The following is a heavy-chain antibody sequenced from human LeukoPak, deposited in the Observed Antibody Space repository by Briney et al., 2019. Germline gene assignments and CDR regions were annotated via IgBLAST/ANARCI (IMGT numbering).Heavy chain of an antibody. J-gene: IGHJ6*03. V-gene: IGHV4-59*01. CDR1: GGSISSYY. CDR3: ARGKASGYSYGYYYYYYMDV. Sequence: SETLSLTCTVSGGSISSYYWSWIRQPPGKGLEWLGYIYYSGSTNYNPSLKSRVTISVDTSKNQFSLKLSSVTAADTAVYYCARGKASGYSYGYYYYYYMDVWGKGTTVTVSS. D-gene: IGHD5-18*01. CDR2: IYYSGST.